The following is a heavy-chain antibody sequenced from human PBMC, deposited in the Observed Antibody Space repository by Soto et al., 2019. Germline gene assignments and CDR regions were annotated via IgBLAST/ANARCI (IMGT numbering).Heavy chain of an antibody. CDR1: GFAFSRYA. CDR3: AKDTVSGHYFDY. V-gene: IGHV3-23*01. CDR2: ISGSGGST. Sequence: SCAAPGFAFSRYAMSLVRQAPGKGLEWVSAISGSGGSTYYADSVKGRFAISRDNSKNTLYLQMNSLRAEDTAVYYCAKDTVSGHYFDYWGQGTLVTVSS. D-gene: IGHD4-4*01. J-gene: IGHJ4*02.